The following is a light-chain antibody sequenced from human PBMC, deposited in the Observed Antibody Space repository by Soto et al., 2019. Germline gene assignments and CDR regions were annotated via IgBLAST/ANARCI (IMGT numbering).Light chain of an antibody. CDR3: QLRAVWSIT. CDR2: DAS. J-gene: IGKJ5*01. CDR1: QSFSSN. Sequence: EIVCTLYPKTLYFSPGQRATLSCMASQSFSSNLAWYQQKPGQAPRLLIYDASKRATGIPARFSGSGSGTDFTLTISSLEPEDFAVYYCQLRAVWSITFGQGTRLEIK. V-gene: IGKV3-11*01.